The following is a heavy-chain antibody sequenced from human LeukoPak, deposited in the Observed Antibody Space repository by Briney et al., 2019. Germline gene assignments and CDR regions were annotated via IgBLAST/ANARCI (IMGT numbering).Heavy chain of an antibody. CDR2: ISGSGGST. D-gene: IGHD3-10*01. V-gene: IGHV3-23*01. Sequence: GGSLRLSCAASGFTFSSYAMSWVRQAPGKGLEWVSAISGSGGSTYYADSVKGRFTISRDNAKNTLYLQMNSLRAGDTAVYFCAKRGVVIRAVIIVGFHKEAYYFDYWGQGALVTVSS. CDR1: GFTFSSYA. J-gene: IGHJ4*02. CDR3: AKRGVVIRAVIIVGFHKEAYYFDY.